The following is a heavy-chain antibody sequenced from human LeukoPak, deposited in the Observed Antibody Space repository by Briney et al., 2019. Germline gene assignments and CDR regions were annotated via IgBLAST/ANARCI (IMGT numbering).Heavy chain of an antibody. CDR1: GFTFSSYG. Sequence: PGGSLRLSCAASGFTFSSYGMHWVRQAPRKGLEWVAFIRYDGSNKYYADSVKGRFTISRDNSKNTLYLQMNSLRAEDTAVYYCATDRTKHAYVPYYFDYWGQGTLVTVSS. CDR3: ATDRTKHAYVPYYFDY. CDR2: IRYDGSNK. V-gene: IGHV3-30*02. J-gene: IGHJ4*02. D-gene: IGHD3-10*02.